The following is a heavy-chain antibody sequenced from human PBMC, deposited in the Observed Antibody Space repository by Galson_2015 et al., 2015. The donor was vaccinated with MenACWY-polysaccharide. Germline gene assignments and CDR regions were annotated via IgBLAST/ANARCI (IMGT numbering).Heavy chain of an antibody. J-gene: IGHJ4*02. V-gene: IGHV3-33*01. D-gene: IGHD3-22*01. CDR2: IWYDGSKK. Sequence: SLRLSCAASGFTFSSYGMHWVRQAPGKGLEWVTVIWYDGSKKYYADSVKGRFTISRDNSKNTLYLQMNSLRGEDTAVYYCATPQDTSGSYPDYWGQGTLLTVSS. CDR1: GFTFSSYG. CDR3: ATPQDTSGSYPDY.